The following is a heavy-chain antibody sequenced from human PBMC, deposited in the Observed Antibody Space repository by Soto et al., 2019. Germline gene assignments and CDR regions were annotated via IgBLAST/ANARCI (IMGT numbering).Heavy chain of an antibody. V-gene: IGHV3-48*01. J-gene: IGHJ6*03. CDR3: ARYKGYCSGGSCYYYYYMDV. Sequence: GGSMILSCAASGFTFSTYIMNWVRQAPGKGLEWVSYISTTGSTIYYADSVKGRFTISRDNAKNSLYLQMTSLRAEDTAVYYCARYKGYCSGGSCYYYYYMDVWGKGTTVTVSS. CDR1: GFTFSTYI. CDR2: ISTTGSTI. D-gene: IGHD2-15*01.